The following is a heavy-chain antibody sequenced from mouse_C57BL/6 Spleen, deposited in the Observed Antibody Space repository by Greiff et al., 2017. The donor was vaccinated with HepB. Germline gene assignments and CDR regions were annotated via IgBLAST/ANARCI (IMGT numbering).Heavy chain of an antibody. CDR3: ARNGPPYGSSYFDY. Sequence: EVKLQESGGGLVKPGGSLKLSCAASGFTFSDYGMHWVRQAPEKGLEWVAYISSGSSTIYYADTVKGRFTISRDNAKNTLFLQMTSLRSEDTAMYYCARNGPPYGSSYFDYWGQGTTLTVSS. V-gene: IGHV5-17*01. CDR1: GFTFSDYG. J-gene: IGHJ2*01. CDR2: ISSGSSTI. D-gene: IGHD1-1*01.